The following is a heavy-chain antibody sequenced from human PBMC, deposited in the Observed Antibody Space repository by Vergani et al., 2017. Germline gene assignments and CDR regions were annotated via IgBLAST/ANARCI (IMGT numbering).Heavy chain of an antibody. CDR3: AKDGATGGYDY. J-gene: IGHJ4*02. CDR1: GFTFSSYA. Sequence: EVQLLESGGGLVQPGGSLRLPCAASGFTFSSYAMSWVRQAPGKGLEWVSAISGSGGSTYDADPVKGRFTISRDNSKNTLYLKMNRLRAEDTAVYFCAKDGATGGYDYWGQGTLVTVSS. D-gene: IGHD5-12*01. V-gene: IGHV3-23*01. CDR2: ISGSGGST.